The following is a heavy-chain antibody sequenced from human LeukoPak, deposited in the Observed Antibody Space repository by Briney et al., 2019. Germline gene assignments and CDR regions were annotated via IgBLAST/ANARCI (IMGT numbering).Heavy chain of an antibody. J-gene: IGHJ4*02. CDR3: ARASSLWFGELWVGSYYYFDY. CDR1: GYTFTGYY. CDR2: INPNNDGT. Sequence: ASVKVSCKASGYTFTGYYMHWVRQAPAQGLEWMGWINPNNDGTNYAQKLQGRVTMTTDTSTSTAYMELRSLRSDGTAVYYFARASSLWFGELWVGSYYYFDYWGQGTLVTVSA. D-gene: IGHD3-10*01. V-gene: IGHV1-2*02.